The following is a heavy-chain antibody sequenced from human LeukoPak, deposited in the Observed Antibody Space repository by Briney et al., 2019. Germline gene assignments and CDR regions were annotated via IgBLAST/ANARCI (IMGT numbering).Heavy chain of an antibody. Sequence: GASVKVSCKASGGTFSSYAISWVRQAPGQGLEWMGWINPNSGGTNYAQKFQGRVTMTRDTSISTAYMELSRLRSDDTAVYYCAREGIDIVVVPAAMAEYFQHWGQGTLVTVSS. CDR3: AREGIDIVVVPAAMAEYFQH. CDR1: GGTFSSYA. V-gene: IGHV1-2*02. CDR2: INPNSGGT. J-gene: IGHJ1*01. D-gene: IGHD2-2*01.